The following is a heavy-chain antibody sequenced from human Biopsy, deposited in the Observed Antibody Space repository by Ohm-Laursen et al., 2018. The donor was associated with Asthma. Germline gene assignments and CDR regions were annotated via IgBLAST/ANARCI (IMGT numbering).Heavy chain of an antibody. Sequence: GSLRLSCTASGFTFSSYSMNWVHQAPGKGLEWVSYISSSSSTIYYADSVKGRFTISRDNAKNSLYLQMNSLRDEDTAVYYCARFKRGYSYGYAGVFDYWGQGTLVTVSS. CDR2: ISSSSSTI. J-gene: IGHJ4*02. V-gene: IGHV3-48*02. D-gene: IGHD5-18*01. CDR1: GFTFSSYS. CDR3: ARFKRGYSYGYAGVFDY.